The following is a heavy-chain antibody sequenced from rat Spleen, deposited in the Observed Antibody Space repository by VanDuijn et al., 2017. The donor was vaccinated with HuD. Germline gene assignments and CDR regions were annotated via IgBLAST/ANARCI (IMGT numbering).Heavy chain of an antibody. D-gene: IGHD1-11*01. Sequence: EVQLVESGGGLVQPGRSLKLSCAASGFTFSNYDMAWVRQAPTKGLEWVASISTGGGNTYYRDSVKGRFTISRDNAKSTLYLQMDSLRSEDTATYYCARHGIYNNYGGYPPAYWGQGTLVTVSS. CDR1: GFTFSNYD. J-gene: IGHJ3*01. V-gene: IGHV5S23*01. CDR3: ARHGIYNNYGGYPPAY. CDR2: ISTGGGNT.